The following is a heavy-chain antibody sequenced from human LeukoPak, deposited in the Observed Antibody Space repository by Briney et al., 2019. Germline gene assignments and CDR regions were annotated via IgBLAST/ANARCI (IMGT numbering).Heavy chain of an antibody. D-gene: IGHD2-2*02. V-gene: IGHV1-2*04. CDR3: ARSTTSGTSCYKGCWFDP. Sequence: ASVKVSCKASGYTFTGYYMHWVRQAPGQGLEWMGWINPNSGGTNYAQKFQGWVTMTRDTSISTAYMELSRLRSDDTAVYYCARSTTSGTSCYKGCWFDPWGQGTLVTVSS. CDR2: INPNSGGT. J-gene: IGHJ5*02. CDR1: GYTFTGYY.